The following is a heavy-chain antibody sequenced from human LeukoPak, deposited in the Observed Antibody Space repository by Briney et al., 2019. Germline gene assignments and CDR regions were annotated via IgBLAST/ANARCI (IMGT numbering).Heavy chain of an antibody. V-gene: IGHV3-21*01. D-gene: IGHD1-26*01. CDR2: ISSSSSYI. J-gene: IGHJ4*02. Sequence: TGGSLRLSCAASGFTFSSYSMNWVRQAPGKGLEWVSSISSSSSYIYCADSVKGRFTISRDNAKNSLYLQMNSLRAEDTAVYYCARDLGATIFDFDYWGQGTLVTVSS. CDR3: ARDLGATIFDFDY. CDR1: GFTFSSYS.